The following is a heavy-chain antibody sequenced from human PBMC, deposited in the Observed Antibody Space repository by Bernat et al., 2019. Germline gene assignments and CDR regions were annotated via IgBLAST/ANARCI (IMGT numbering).Heavy chain of an antibody. CDR2: LHYSGTT. CDR1: RASMSDYY. Sequence: QVQVQESGPGLVKPSETLSLTCTVSRASMSDYYWTWIRQPPGKGLEWIAYLHYSGTTDYNPSLQSRVTISVDTSKNKFSLKLSPVIAADTAVYYCASVPLVCSDGTCYYYVDVWGKGTTVTVSS. V-gene: IGHV4-59*01. J-gene: IGHJ6*03. D-gene: IGHD2-15*01. CDR3: ASVPLVCSDGTCYYYVDV.